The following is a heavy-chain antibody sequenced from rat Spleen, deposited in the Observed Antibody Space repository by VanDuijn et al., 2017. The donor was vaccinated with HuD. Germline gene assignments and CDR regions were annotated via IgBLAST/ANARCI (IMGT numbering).Heavy chain of an antibody. Sequence: EVQLVESGGGLVQPGRSLKLSCAASGFTFSDYYMAWVRQAPTKGLEWVASITNTGGSTYYPDSVKGRFTISRDNAKSTLYLQMDSLRSEDTATYYCARDYGGYSDWFAYWGQGTLVTVSS. V-gene: IGHV5-20*01. D-gene: IGHD1-11*01. CDR1: GFTFSDYY. CDR2: ITNTGGST. J-gene: IGHJ3*01. CDR3: ARDYGGYSDWFAY.